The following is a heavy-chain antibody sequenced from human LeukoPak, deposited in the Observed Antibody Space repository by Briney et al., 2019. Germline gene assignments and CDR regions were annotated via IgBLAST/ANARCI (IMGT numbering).Heavy chain of an antibody. CDR1: GGSFSTYY. CDR2: FYYSGST. J-gene: IGHJ4*02. CDR3: ARGQGGNYYLNYFDY. Sequence: PSETLSLTCTVTGGSFSTYYWSWIRQIPGKGLEWIGHFYYSGSTTYNPSLKSRVTISVDTSRDQFSLKLTSVSAADTAVYYCARGQGGNYYLNYFDYWGQGALVTVSS. V-gene: IGHV4-59*01. D-gene: IGHD1-26*01.